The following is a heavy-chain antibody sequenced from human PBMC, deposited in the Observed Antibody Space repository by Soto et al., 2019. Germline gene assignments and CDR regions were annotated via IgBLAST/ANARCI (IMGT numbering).Heavy chain of an antibody. CDR2: ISYDGNNR. V-gene: IGHV3-30*18. CDR1: GFSFKSHG. D-gene: IGHD2-15*01. Sequence: QVQLVESGGGVVQPGRSLRLSCAGSGFSFKSHGMHWVRQAPGKGLEWVAFISYDGNNRNYADSVKGRFTISRDNSKDALYLQMSSLRGEDTAVYFCAKAHRNGGSRFDLWGQGTLVTVSA. CDR3: AKAHRNGGSRFDL. J-gene: IGHJ4*02.